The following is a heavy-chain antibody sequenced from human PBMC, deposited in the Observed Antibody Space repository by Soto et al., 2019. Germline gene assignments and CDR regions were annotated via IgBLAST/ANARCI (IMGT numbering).Heavy chain of an antibody. V-gene: IGHV3-23*01. Sequence: GGSLRLSCAASGFTFSSYAMSWVRQAPGKGLEWVSAISGSGGSTYYADSVKGRFTISRDNSKNTLYLQMNSLRAEDTAVYYCAKLGTSRGIAVAGALNYWGQGTLVTVSS. J-gene: IGHJ4*02. CDR3: AKLGTSRGIAVAGALNY. CDR2: ISGSGGST. D-gene: IGHD6-19*01. CDR1: GFTFSSYA.